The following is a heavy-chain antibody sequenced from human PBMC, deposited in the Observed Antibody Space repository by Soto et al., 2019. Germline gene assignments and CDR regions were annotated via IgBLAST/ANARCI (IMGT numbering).Heavy chain of an antibody. CDR1: GYTFTSYG. CDR3: ARDRGYIVVVPAADLEYFQH. D-gene: IGHD2-2*01. J-gene: IGHJ1*01. Sequence: ASVKVSCKASGYTFTSYGISWVRQAPGQGLEWMGWISAYNGNTNYAQKLQGRVTMTPDTSTRTAYMELRSLRSDDTAVYYCARDRGYIVVVPAADLEYFQHWGQGTLVTVSS. V-gene: IGHV1-18*01. CDR2: ISAYNGNT.